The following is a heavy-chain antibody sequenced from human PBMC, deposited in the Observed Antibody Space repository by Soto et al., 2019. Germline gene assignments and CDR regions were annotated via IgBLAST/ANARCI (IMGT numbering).Heavy chain of an antibody. CDR2: IYYSGST. V-gene: IGHV4-31*03. CDR3: ARDLVKNYYDLGY. Sequence: SETLSLTCTVSGGSISSGGYYWSWIRQHPGKGLEWIGYIYYSGSTYYNPSLKSRVTISVDTSKNQFSLKLSSVTAADTAVYYCARDLVKNYYDLGYWGQGTLVTVSS. D-gene: IGHD3-22*01. J-gene: IGHJ4*02. CDR1: GGSISSGGYY.